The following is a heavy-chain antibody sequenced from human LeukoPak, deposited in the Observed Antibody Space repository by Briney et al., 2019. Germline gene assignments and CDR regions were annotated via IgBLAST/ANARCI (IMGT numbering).Heavy chain of an antibody. Sequence: PGGSLRLSCAASGFSYSSYWMSWVRQAPGKGLDWVANIKQDGSEKYYVDSVKGRFTISRDNAKNSLYLQMNSLRAEDTAVFYCARDGCSGGSCYSYWFDPWGQGTLVTVSS. D-gene: IGHD2-15*01. CDR1: GFSYSSYW. CDR2: IKQDGSEK. V-gene: IGHV3-7*01. CDR3: ARDGCSGGSCYSYWFDP. J-gene: IGHJ5*02.